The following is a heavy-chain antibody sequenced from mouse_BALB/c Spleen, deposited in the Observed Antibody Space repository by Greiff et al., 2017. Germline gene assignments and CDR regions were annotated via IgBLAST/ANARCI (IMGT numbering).Heavy chain of an antibody. CDR2: IWAGGST. CDR3: ARGGGYGFAY. CDR1: GFSLTSYG. V-gene: IGHV2-9*02. Sequence: VMLVESGPGLVAPSQSLSITCTVSGFSLTSYGVHWVRQPPGKGLEWLGVIWAGGSTNYNSALMSRLSISKDNSKSQVFLKMNSLQTDDTAMYYCARGGGYGFAYWGQGTLVTVSA. D-gene: IGHD3-2*02. J-gene: IGHJ3*01.